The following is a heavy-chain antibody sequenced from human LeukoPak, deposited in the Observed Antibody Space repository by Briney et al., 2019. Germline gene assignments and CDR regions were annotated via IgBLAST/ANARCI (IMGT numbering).Heavy chain of an antibody. J-gene: IGHJ4*02. CDR2: TSSSSSYI. V-gene: IGHV3-21*01. CDR3: AKTESWIQLWFPDY. D-gene: IGHD5-18*01. CDR1: GFTFSSYS. Sequence: GGSLRLSCAASGFTFSSYSMNWVRQAPGKGLEWVSSTSSSSSYIYYADSVKGRFTISRDNAKNSLYLQMNSLRAEDTAVYYCAKTESWIQLWFPDYWGQGALVTVSS.